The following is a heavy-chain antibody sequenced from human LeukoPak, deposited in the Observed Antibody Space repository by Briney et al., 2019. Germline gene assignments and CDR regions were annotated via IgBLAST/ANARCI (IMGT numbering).Heavy chain of an antibody. CDR3: ARENEYERSGLFRARTTSAGFDY. J-gene: IGHJ4*02. Sequence: GGSLRLSCAASGFTVSDNNMNWVRQAPGKGLEWVAVIYSGGDTYYADSVKGRFAISRDNSMNTLYLQMNTLRAEDTAVYYCARENEYERSGLFRARTTSAGFDYWGQGTLVTVSS. CDR1: GFTVSDNN. D-gene: IGHD3-22*01. CDR2: IYSGGDT. V-gene: IGHV3-53*01.